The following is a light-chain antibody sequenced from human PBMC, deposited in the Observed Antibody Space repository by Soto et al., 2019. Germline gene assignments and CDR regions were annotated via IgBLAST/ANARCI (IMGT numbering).Light chain of an antibody. J-gene: IGLJ1*01. CDR1: SSDVGSYNR. V-gene: IGLV2-18*02. CDR2: EVS. CDR3: NSYTGSSTYV. Sequence: QSVLTPPPSGSGSPGQSVAISCTGNSSDVGSYNRVSWYQQPPGAAPKLMIYEVSNRPSGVPDRFSGSKSGNTASLTISGLQAEDEADYYCNSYTGSSTYVFGTGTKVTVL.